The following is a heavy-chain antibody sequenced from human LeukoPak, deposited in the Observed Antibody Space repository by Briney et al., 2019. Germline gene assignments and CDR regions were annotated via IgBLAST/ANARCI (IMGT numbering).Heavy chain of an antibody. CDR3: AREHSDYYYGMDV. D-gene: IGHD2-21*01. Sequence: GGSLRLSCAASGFTVSNNYMSWVRQAPGKGLEWVAVISYDGSNKYYADSVKGRFTISRDNSKNTLYLQMNSLRAEDTAVYYCAREHSDYYYGMDVWGQGTTVTVSS. J-gene: IGHJ6*02. CDR2: ISYDGSNK. V-gene: IGHV3-30-3*01. CDR1: GFTVSNNY.